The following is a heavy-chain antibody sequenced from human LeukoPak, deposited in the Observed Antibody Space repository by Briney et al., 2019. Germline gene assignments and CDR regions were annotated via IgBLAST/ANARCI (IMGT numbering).Heavy chain of an antibody. Sequence: GSLRLSCAASGFTFSSYAMSWVRQAPGKGLEWIGEINHSGSTNYNPSLKSRVTISVDTSKNQFSLKLSSVTAADTAVYYCARDKYNWNFYYYYGMDVWGQGTTVTVSS. D-gene: IGHD1-7*01. V-gene: IGHV4-34*01. CDR2: INHSGST. CDR1: GFTFSSYA. CDR3: ARDKYNWNFYYYYGMDV. J-gene: IGHJ6*02.